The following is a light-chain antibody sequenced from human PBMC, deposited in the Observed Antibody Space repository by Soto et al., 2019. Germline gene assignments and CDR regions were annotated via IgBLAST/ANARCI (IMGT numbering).Light chain of an antibody. CDR2: KAS. V-gene: IGKV1-5*03. Sequence: DIQMTQSPSTLSASVGDRVTLSCRASQSVSSWLAWYQQKPGPAPTLLIYKASTVQSGVPSRCSGRGSGTEITLTSSSRQADDVANYYRQQDRATWTFGQGTKVEIK. CDR1: QSVSSW. CDR3: QQDRATWT. J-gene: IGKJ1*01.